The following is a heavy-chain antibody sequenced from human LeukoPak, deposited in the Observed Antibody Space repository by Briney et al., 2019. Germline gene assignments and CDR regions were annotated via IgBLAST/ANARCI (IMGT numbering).Heavy chain of an antibody. CDR3: ARGEVVAASLYYFDY. D-gene: IGHD2-15*01. J-gene: IGHJ4*02. CDR2: IYYSGST. V-gene: IGHV4-59*01. CDR1: GGSISSCY. Sequence: SETLSLTCTVSGGSISSCYWSWIRQPPGKGLEWIGYIYYSGSTNYNPSLKSRVTISVDTSKNQFSLKLSSVTAADTAVYYCARGEVVAASLYYFDYWGQGTLVTVSS.